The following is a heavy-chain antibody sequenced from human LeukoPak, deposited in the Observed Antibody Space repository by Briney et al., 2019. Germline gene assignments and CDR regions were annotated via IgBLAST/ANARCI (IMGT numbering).Heavy chain of an antibody. CDR2: IYYSGSI. V-gene: IGHV4-39*01. D-gene: IGHD1-26*01. CDR3: ATPYSGGYHGLDI. CDR1: GGSISSSRYY. J-gene: IGHJ3*02. Sequence: NPSETLSLTCTVSGGSISSSRYYWGWIRQPPGKGLEWIGSIYYSGSIYYNPSLRSRVTISVDTSRNQFSLKLSSVTAADTAVYYCATPYSGGYHGLDIWGQGTMITVSS.